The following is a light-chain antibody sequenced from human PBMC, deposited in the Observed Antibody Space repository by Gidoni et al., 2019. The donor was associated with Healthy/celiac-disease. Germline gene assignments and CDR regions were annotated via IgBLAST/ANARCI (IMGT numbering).Light chain of an antibody. J-gene: IGKJ3*01. CDR3: QQYDNLPFT. V-gene: IGKV1-33*01. CDR1: QDISNY. CDR2: DAS. Sequence: DIQMTQSPSSLSASVGDRVTITCQASQDISNYLNWYQQKPGKAPKLLIYDASNLETGVPSRFSGSGSGTDFTFTISSLQPEVIATYYCQQYDNLPFTFGPETKVDIK.